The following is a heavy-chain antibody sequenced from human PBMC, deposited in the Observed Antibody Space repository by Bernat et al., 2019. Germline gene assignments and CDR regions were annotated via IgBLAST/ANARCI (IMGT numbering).Heavy chain of an antibody. CDR3: ARGAVWYYDSSGYHGHNDS. CDR2: IYSGGST. CDR1: GFTVSSNY. V-gene: IGHV3-53*02. Sequence: EVQLVETGGGLIQPGGSLRLSCAASGFTVSSNYMSWVRQAPGKGLEWVSVIYSGGSTYYAESVKGRFTIYRDNSKDTLYLQMNSLRAEDTAVYYCARGAVWYYDSSGYHGHNDSWGEGTLVTVSS. J-gene: IGHJ4*02. D-gene: IGHD3-22*01.